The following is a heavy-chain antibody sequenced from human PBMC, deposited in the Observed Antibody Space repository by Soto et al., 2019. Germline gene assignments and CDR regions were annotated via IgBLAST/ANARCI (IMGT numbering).Heavy chain of an antibody. CDR1: GFSLTTTGVA. V-gene: IGHV2-5*02. CDR2: IYWDDDK. J-gene: IGHJ5*02. D-gene: IGHD3-22*01. Sequence: QITLKESGPTLVKPTHTLTLTCTFSGFSLTTTGVAGGWISQSPGKAPECLALIYWDDDKVYSPSLRRRLTLNKDTSKKQVVLNVANLDPVDTATYYSVYRRSAYYLQSWGQGIFVAVSP. CDR3: VYRRSAYYLQS.